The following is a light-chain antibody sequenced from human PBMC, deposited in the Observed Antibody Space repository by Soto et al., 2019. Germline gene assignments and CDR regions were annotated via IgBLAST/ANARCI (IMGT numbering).Light chain of an antibody. Sequence: QYALTQPASVSAAAVQSPTISCPGTSIDIAPYNYVSGYQQHPSKAPKLIIYQVSYPPPRTSNSFSCSTSGHTTSLTITGHQGEDEADYYCSAYTSGSYCVFGTVTKVTVL. CDR2: QVS. J-gene: IGLJ1*01. CDR1: SIDIAPYNY. CDR3: SAYTSGSYCV. V-gene: IGLV2-14*01.